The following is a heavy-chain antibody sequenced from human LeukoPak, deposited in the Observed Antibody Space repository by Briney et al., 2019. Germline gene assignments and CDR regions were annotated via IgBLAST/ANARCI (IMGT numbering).Heavy chain of an antibody. Sequence: GSVKVSCKASGYTFTSYYMHWVRQAPGQGLEWMGIINPSGGSTSYAQKFQGRVTMTRDTSTSTVYMELSSLRSEDTAVYYCARAGDVLRYFDWLSPVGAPDYWGQGTLVTVSS. J-gene: IGHJ4*02. CDR3: ARAGDVLRYFDWLSPVGAPDY. D-gene: IGHD3-9*01. V-gene: IGHV1-46*01. CDR2: INPSGGST. CDR1: GYTFTSYY.